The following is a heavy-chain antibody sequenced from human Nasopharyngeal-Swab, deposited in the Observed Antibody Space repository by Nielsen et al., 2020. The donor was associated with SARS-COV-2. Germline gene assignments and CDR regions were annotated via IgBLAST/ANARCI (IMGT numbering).Heavy chain of an antibody. Sequence: SVKVSCKASGDTFSSYAISWVRQAPGQGLEWMGRIIPIFGIANYAQKLQGRVTITADKSTSTAYMELSSLGSEDTAVYYCASQGGGDYYDSRRYYNYVMDVWGQGTTVTVSS. CDR1: GDTFSSYA. D-gene: IGHD3-22*01. CDR2: IIPIFGIA. V-gene: IGHV1-69*04. J-gene: IGHJ6*02. CDR3: ASQGGGDYYDSRRYYNYVMDV.